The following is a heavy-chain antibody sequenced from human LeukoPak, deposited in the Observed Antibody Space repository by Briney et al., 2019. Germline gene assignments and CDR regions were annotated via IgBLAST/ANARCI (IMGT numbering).Heavy chain of an antibody. CDR2: ISWNSGSI. D-gene: IGHD3-3*01. CDR3: TGYDFWSGSTLDY. Sequence: PGGSLRLSCAVSGFTYTAYAMHWVRQGPGKGLEWVSGISWNSGSIGYADFVKGRFTISRDNAKNSLYLQMNNLKTEDTAVCYCTGYDFWSGSTLDYWGQGTLVTVSS. CDR1: GFTYTAYA. V-gene: IGHV3-9*01. J-gene: IGHJ4*02.